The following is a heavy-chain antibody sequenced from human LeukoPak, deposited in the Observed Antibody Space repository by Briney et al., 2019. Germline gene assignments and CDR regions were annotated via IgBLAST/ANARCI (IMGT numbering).Heavy chain of an antibody. V-gene: IGHV3-7*01. CDR3: ARDNPQHSGYDYNWFDP. D-gene: IGHD5-12*01. J-gene: IGHJ5*02. CDR2: IKQDGSEK. Sequence: QTGGSLRLSCAASGFTFSSYWMSWVRQAPGKGLEWVANIKQDGSEKYYVDSVKGRSTISRDNAKNSLYLQMNSLRAEDTAVYYCARDNPQHSGYDYNWFDPWGQGTLVTVSS. CDR1: GFTFSSYW.